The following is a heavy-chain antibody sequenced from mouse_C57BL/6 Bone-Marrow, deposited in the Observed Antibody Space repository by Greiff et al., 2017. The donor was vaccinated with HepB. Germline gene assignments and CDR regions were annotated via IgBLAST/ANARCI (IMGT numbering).Heavy chain of an antibody. CDR1: GFTFSSYG. D-gene: IGHD2-4*01. CDR2: ISSGGSYT. Sequence: EVKLVESGGDLVKPGGSLKLSCAASGFTFSSYGMSWVRQTPDKRLEWVATISSGGSYTYYPDSVKGRFTISRDNAKNTLYLQMSSLKSEDTAMYYCARQMITSPHYFDYWGQGTTLTVSS. J-gene: IGHJ2*01. CDR3: ARQMITSPHYFDY. V-gene: IGHV5-6*01.